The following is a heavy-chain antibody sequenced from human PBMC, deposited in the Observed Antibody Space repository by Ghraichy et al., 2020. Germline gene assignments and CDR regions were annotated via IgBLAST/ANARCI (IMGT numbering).Heavy chain of an antibody. Sequence: GGSLRLSCAASGFTFSSYAMSWVRQAPGKGLEWVSAISGSGGSTYYADSVKGRFTISRDNSKNTLYLQMNSLRAEDTAVYYCAKAHFSHSGVLLLPFLEWSKHSDYWGQGTMVTVSS. CDR1: GFTFSSYA. CDR3: AKAHFSHSGVLLLPFLEWSKHSDY. CDR2: ISGSGGST. V-gene: IGHV3-23*01. J-gene: IGHJ4*02. D-gene: IGHD3-3*01.